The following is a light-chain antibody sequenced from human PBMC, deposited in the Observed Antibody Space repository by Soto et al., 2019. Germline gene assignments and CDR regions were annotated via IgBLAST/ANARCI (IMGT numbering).Light chain of an antibody. J-gene: IGLJ2*01. CDR2: EVN. Sequence: QSALTQPASVSGSPGQSITISCTGTSSDVGGYDYVSWHQQHPGKAPKLMIYEVNTRPSGVSNRCSGSKSGNTASLTISGLQAEDEADYYCCSYTSSGAHVFGGGTKVTVL. CDR1: SSDVGGYDY. V-gene: IGLV2-14*01. CDR3: CSYTSSGAHV.